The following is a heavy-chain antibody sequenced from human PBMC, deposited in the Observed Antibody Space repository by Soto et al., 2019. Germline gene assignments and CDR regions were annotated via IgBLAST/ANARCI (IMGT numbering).Heavy chain of an antibody. Sequence: PGGSLRLSCVASGLTFNRHGMHWVRQAPGKGLEWVALISYDGRSKYYLDSVKGRFTISRDNSKSTLYLQMNTLRPEDTAVYYCAQDRSGRDPFYYGMDVWGQGTTVTVSS. CDR1: GLTFNRHG. CDR2: ISYDGRSK. J-gene: IGHJ6*02. D-gene: IGHD6-19*01. CDR3: AQDRSGRDPFYYGMDV. V-gene: IGHV3-30*18.